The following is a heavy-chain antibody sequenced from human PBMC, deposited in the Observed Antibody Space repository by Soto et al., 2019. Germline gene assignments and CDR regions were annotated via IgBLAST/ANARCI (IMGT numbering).Heavy chain of an antibody. CDR3: ERDRSTHDY. CDR2: ISAYNGNT. CDR1: GYTFTDYG. J-gene: IGHJ4*01. D-gene: IGHD1-1*01. Sequence: QGQLVQSGVEVKKPGASVKVSCKASGYTFTDYGISWVRQAPGQGLEWMGWISAYNGNTNYAQNLQDRVTMTTDTSTSTAYMELRSLRSDATAVYYCERDRSTHDYRGDGTLNAVST. V-gene: IGHV1-18*01.